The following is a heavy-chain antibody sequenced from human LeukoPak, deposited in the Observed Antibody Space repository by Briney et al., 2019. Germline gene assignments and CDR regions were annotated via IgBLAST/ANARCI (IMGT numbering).Heavy chain of an antibody. Sequence: GGSLRLSCAASGFTFDDYAMHWVRQAPAKGLEWVSGISWNSGSIGYADSVKGRFTISRDNAKNSLYLQMNSLRAEDTALYYCAKDIRTAMVLYYFDYWGQGTLVTVSS. CDR2: ISWNSGSI. V-gene: IGHV3-9*01. D-gene: IGHD5-18*01. J-gene: IGHJ4*02. CDR3: AKDIRTAMVLYYFDY. CDR1: GFTFDDYA.